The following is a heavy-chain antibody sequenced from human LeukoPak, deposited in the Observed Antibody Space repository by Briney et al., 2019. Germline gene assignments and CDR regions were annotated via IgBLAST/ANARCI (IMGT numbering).Heavy chain of an antibody. J-gene: IGHJ3*02. D-gene: IGHD5-12*01. V-gene: IGHV4-4*09. CDR3: ARQGLGYANAFDI. CDR2: IYTSGST. CDR1: GFTFSSYA. Sequence: PGGSLRLSCAASGFTFSSYAMSWVRQAPGKGLEWIGYIYTSGSTNYNPSLKSRVTISVDTSKNQFSLKLSSVTAADTAVYYCARQGLGYANAFDIWGQGTMVTVSS.